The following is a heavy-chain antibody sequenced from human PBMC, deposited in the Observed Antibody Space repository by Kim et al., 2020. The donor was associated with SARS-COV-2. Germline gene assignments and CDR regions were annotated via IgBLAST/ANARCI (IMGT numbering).Heavy chain of an antibody. D-gene: IGHD3-22*01. J-gene: IGHJ4*02. Sequence: PSLKSRVTISVDTSKNQFSLKLSSVTAADTAVYYCARVNRDYDEYYYFDYWGQGTLVTVSS. V-gene: IGHV4-31*02. CDR3: ARVNRDYDEYYYFDY.